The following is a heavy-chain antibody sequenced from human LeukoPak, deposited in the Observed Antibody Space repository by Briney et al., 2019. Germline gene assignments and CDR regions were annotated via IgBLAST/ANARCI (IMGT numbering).Heavy chain of an antibody. CDR1: GYTLTELS. J-gene: IGHJ3*02. CDR3: ARAVGIVSYAFDI. CDR2: FDPEDGET. Sequence: ASVKVSCKVSGYTLTELSMHWVRQAPGKGLEWMGRFDPEDGETIYAQKFQGRVTMTRDTSISTAYMELSRLRSDDTAVYYCARAVGIVSYAFDIWGQGTMVTVSS. D-gene: IGHD5/OR15-5a*01. V-gene: IGHV1-24*01.